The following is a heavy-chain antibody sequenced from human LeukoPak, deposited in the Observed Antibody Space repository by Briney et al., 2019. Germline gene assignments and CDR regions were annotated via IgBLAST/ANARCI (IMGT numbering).Heavy chain of an antibody. V-gene: IGHV3-23*01. CDR2: ISGSGGST. CDR3: AKYPTPEQQITIFWWAYFDY. CDR1: GFTFSSYA. D-gene: IGHD3-9*01. Sequence: GGSLRLSCAASGFTFSSYAMSWVRQAPGKGLEWVSAISGSGGSTYYADSVKGRFTISRDNSKNTLYLQMNSLRAEDTAVYYCAKYPTPEQQITIFWWAYFDYWGQGTLVTVSS. J-gene: IGHJ4*02.